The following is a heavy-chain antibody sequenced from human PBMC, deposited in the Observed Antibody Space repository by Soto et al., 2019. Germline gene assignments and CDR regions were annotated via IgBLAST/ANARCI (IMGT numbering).Heavy chain of an antibody. CDR2: IWYDGSNK. Sequence: QVPLVESGGGVVQPGRSLRLSCAASGFTFSSYGMHWVRQAPGKGLEWVAVIWYDGSNKYYADSVKGRFTISRDNSKXXLYLQMNSLRAEDTAVYYCARLGYCSSSSCYYFDYWGQGTLVTVSS. CDR1: GFTFSSYG. CDR3: ARLGYCSSSSCYYFDY. D-gene: IGHD2-2*03. V-gene: IGHV3-33*01. J-gene: IGHJ4*02.